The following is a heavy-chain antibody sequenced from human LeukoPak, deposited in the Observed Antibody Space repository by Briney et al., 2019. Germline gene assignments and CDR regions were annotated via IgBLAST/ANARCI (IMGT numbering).Heavy chain of an antibody. CDR2: IYSGGST. Sequence: PGGSLGLSCAASGVTVSSNYMSWVRQAPGKGLEWVSVIYSGGSTYYADSVKGRFTISRDNSKNTLYLQMNSLRAEDTAVYYCARDPLQWLVRYYFDYWGQGTLVTVSS. J-gene: IGHJ4*02. CDR1: GVTVSSNY. D-gene: IGHD6-19*01. V-gene: IGHV3-53*01. CDR3: ARDPLQWLVRYYFDY.